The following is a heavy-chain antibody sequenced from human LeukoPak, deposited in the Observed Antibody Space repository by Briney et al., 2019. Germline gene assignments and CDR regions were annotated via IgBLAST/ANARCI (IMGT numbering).Heavy chain of an antibody. V-gene: IGHV3-23*01. CDR2: ISGSGGST. CDR1: GFTFSSYA. CDR3: ARPDYDFWSGRWGPFDY. D-gene: IGHD3-3*01. J-gene: IGHJ4*02. Sequence: PGGSLRLSCAASGFTFSSYAMSWVRQAPGKGLEWVSAISGSGGSTYYADSVKGRFTISRDNSKNTLYLQMNSLRAEDTAVYYCARPDYDFWSGRWGPFDYWGQGTLVTVSS.